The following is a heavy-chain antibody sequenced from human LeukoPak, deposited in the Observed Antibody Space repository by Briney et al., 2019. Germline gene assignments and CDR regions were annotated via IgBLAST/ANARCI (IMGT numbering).Heavy chain of an antibody. V-gene: IGHV3-74*01. CDR2: TNRDDSDT. J-gene: IGHJ4*02. CDR1: GFTFSGYW. D-gene: IGHD6-19*01. Sequence: PGGSLRLSCTASGFTFSGYWMHWVRQAPGKGLEWVSRTNRDDSDTSYADSVKGRFTISRDNAKNSLYLQMNRLRAEDTAVYYCARDVSGWYYFDYWGQGTLVTVSS. CDR3: ARDVSGWYYFDY.